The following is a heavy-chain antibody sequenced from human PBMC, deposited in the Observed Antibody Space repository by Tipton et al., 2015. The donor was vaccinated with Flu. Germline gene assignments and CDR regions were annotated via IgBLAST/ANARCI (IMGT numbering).Heavy chain of an antibody. CDR1: GGSIGSGGDY. Sequence: TLSLTCTVSGGSIGSGGDYWSWIRQRPEKGLEWIGSIYYSGSTYYNASLESRLSISVDTSKNQFSLKLISMTAADTAVYYCARDQGFGGGMTYDYYAMDVWGQGTTVTVSS. CDR2: IYYSGST. V-gene: IGHV4-31*03. CDR3: ARDQGFGGGMTYDYYAMDV. D-gene: IGHD3-10*01. J-gene: IGHJ6*02.